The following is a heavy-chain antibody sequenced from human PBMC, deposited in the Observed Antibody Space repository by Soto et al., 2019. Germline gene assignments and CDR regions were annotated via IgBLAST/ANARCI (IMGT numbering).Heavy chain of an antibody. Sequence: QVQLVESGGGVVQPGRSLRLSCGASGFTFSSYGMHWVRQAPGKGLEWVAVIWYDGSNKYYADSVKGRFTISRDNSKNTLYLQMNSLRAEDTAVYYCARGPDYGDQLDYWGQGTLVTVSS. D-gene: IGHD4-17*01. CDR2: IWYDGSNK. J-gene: IGHJ4*02. CDR1: GFTFSSYG. V-gene: IGHV3-33*01. CDR3: ARGPDYGDQLDY.